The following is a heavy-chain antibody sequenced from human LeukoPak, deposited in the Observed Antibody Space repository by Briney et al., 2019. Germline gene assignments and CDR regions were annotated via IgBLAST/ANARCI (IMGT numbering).Heavy chain of an antibody. CDR3: ASTVAVAGTRDY. Sequence: ASVKVSCKASGYTFTSYYMHWVRQAPGQGLEWMGIINPSGGSTSYAQKFQGRVTMTRDTSTSTVYMELSSLRSEDTAVYYCASTVAVAGTRDYWGQGTLVTVSS. D-gene: IGHD6-19*01. J-gene: IGHJ4*02. CDR2: INPSGGST. CDR1: GYTFTSYY. V-gene: IGHV1-46*01.